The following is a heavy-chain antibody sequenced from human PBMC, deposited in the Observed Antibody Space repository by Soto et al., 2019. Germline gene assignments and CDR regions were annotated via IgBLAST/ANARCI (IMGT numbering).Heavy chain of an antibody. V-gene: IGHV1-46*03. CDR2: INPSGGST. J-gene: IGHJ6*03. Sequence: ASVKVSCKASGYIFTSYYMHWVRQAPGQGLEWMGIINPSGGSTSYAQKFQGRVTMTRDTSTSTVYMELSSLRSEDTAVYYCARDRGSSSWNPYYYYYYMDVWGKGTTVTVSS. CDR3: ARDRGSSSWNPYYYYYYMDV. CDR1: GYIFTSYY. D-gene: IGHD6-13*01.